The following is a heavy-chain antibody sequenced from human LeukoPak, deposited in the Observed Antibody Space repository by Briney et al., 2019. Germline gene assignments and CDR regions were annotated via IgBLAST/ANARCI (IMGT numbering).Heavy chain of an antibody. J-gene: IGHJ4*02. D-gene: IGHD6-13*01. CDR2: INPNSGGT. CDR1: GYTFTGYY. Sequence: GASVKVSCKASGYTFTGYYMHWVRQAPGQGLEWMGWINPNSGGTNYAQKFQGRVTMTRDTSISTAYMELSRLRSDDTAVYYCARDLPGSSSWCTFDYWGQGTLVTVSS. CDR3: ARDLPGSSSWCTFDY. V-gene: IGHV1-2*02.